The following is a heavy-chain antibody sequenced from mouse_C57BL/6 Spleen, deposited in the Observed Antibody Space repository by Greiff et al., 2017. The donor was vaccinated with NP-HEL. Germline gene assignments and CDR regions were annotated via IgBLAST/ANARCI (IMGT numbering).Heavy chain of an antibody. Sequence: EVQGVESGEGLVKPGGSLKLSCAASGFTFSSYAMSWVRQTPEKRLEWVAYISSGGDYIYYADTVKGRFTISRDNARNTLYLQMSSLKSEDTAMYYCTRDGDDYDDYYAMDYWGQGTSVTVSS. CDR3: TRDGDDYDDYYAMDY. D-gene: IGHD2-4*01. V-gene: IGHV5-9-1*02. J-gene: IGHJ4*01. CDR2: ISSGGDYI. CDR1: GFTFSSYA.